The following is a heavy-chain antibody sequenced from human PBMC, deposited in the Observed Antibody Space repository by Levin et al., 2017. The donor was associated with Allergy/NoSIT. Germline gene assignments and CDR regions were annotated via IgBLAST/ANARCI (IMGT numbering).Heavy chain of an antibody. V-gene: IGHV1-18*01. J-gene: IGHJ4*02. CDR3: ARVSGGNIVVVPAASKFDY. Sequence: ASVKVSCKASGYTFTSYGISWVRQAPGQGLEWMGWISAYNGNTNYAQKLQGRVTMTTDTSTSTAYMELRSLRSDDTAVYYCARVSGGNIVVVPAASKFDYWGQGTLVTVSS. D-gene: IGHD2-2*01. CDR1: GYTFTSYG. CDR2: ISAYNGNT.